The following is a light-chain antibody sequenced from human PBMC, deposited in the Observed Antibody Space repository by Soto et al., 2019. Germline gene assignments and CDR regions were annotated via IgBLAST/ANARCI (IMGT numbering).Light chain of an antibody. J-gene: IGLJ1*01. Sequence: QPVLTQPASVSGSPGQSITIPCTGTSSDVGGYNYVSWYQQHPGKAPKLMIYEVSNRPSGVSNRFSGSKSGNTASLTISGRQAEDEADYYCSSYTSSSIDYVFGAGTKLTVL. CDR2: EVS. CDR1: SSDVGGYNY. V-gene: IGLV2-14*01. CDR3: SSYTSSSIDYV.